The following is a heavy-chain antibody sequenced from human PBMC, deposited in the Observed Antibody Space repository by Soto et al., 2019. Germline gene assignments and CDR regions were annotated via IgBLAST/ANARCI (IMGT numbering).Heavy chain of an antibody. CDR1: GGTFSSYA. Sequence: SVKVSCKASGGTFSSYAISWVRQAPGQGLEWMGGIIPIFGTANYAQKFQGRVTITADESTSTAYMELSSLRSEDTAVYYCASYTYSSSWYYGMDVWGQGTTVTVSS. V-gene: IGHV1-69*13. CDR2: IIPIFGTA. J-gene: IGHJ6*02. CDR3: ASYTYSSSWYYGMDV. D-gene: IGHD6-13*01.